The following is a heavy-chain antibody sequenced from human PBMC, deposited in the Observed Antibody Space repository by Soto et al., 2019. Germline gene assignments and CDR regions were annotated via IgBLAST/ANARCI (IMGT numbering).Heavy chain of an antibody. J-gene: IGHJ6*03. CDR1: GFTFDDYA. Sequence: DVQLVESGGGLVQPGRSLRLSCAASGFTFDDYAMHWVRQAPGKGLEWVSGISWNSGSIGYADSVKGRFTISRDNAKNSLYLQMNSLRAEDTALYYCAKDHDYYYYYMDVWGKGTTVTVSS. V-gene: IGHV3-9*01. CDR3: AKDHDYYYYYMDV. CDR2: ISWNSGSI.